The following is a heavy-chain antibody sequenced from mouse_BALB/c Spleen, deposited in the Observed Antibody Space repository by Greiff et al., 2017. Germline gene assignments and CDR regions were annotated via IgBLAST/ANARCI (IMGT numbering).Heavy chain of an antibody. Sequence: EVKLVESGGGLVQPGGSLRLSCATSGFTFTDYYMSWDRQPPGKALEWLGFIRNKANGYTTEYSASVKGRFTISRDNSQSILYLQMNTLRAEDSATYYCARNYYGSAMDYWGQGTSVTVSS. J-gene: IGHJ4*01. V-gene: IGHV7-3*02. CDR2: IRNKANGYTT. CDR3: ARNYYGSAMDY. CDR1: GFTFTDYY. D-gene: IGHD1-1*01.